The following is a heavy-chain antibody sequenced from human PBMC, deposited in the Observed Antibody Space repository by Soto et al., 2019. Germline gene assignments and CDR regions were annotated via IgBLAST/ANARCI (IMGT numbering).Heavy chain of an antibody. CDR2: TNAGNGNT. V-gene: IGHV1-3*01. CDR1: GYSFAMYS. J-gene: IGHJ6*02. Sequence: ASVKVSCKASGYSFAMYSIHWVRQAPGQSLEWMGWTNAGNGNTKYSQKFQGRVTITRYTSASTAYMELSSLRSEDTSVYYCGRDSKWDDTSVGMDVWGQGTKVTVSS. D-gene: IGHD3-22*01. CDR3: GRDSKWDDTSVGMDV.